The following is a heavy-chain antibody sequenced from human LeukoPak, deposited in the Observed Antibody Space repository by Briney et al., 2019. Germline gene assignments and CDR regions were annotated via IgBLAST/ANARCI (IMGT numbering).Heavy chain of an antibody. D-gene: IGHD3-9*01. J-gene: IGHJ3*02. V-gene: IGHV3-9*01. CDR3: AKDIADDILTGYYTPRAFDI. Sequence: QSGGSLRLSCAASGFTFDDYAMHWVRQAPGKGLEWVSGISWNSGSIGYADSVKGRFTISRDNAKNSLYLQMNSLRAEDTALYYCAKDIADDILTGYYTPRAFDIWGQGTMVTVPS. CDR2: ISWNSGSI. CDR1: GFTFDDYA.